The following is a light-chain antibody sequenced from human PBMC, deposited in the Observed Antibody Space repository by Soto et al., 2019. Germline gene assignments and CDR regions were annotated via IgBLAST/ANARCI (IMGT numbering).Light chain of an antibody. CDR2: EGS. J-gene: IGLJ1*01. CDR1: SSDVGSSNL. Sequence: QSALTQPASVSGSPGQSITISCTGTSSDVGSSNLVSWYQQHPGKAPKLIIYEGSRRPSGVSGRFSGSKSGNTASLTISGLQAEDEADYYCCSFADSSTFDVFGTGTKLTVL. V-gene: IGLV2-23*01. CDR3: CSFADSSTFDV.